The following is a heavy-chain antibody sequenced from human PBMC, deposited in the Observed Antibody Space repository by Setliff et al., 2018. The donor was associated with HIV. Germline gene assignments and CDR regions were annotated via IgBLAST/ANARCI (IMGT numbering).Heavy chain of an antibody. J-gene: IGHJ4*02. CDR1: GDSIRGYY. Sequence: SETLSLTCTVSGDSIRGYYWSWIRQPPGKGLEWMGYVFYTGFAAYNPSLKSRLTISVDTSKSQFSLRLTSVTAADTAIYYCARGEFYCGTDCYWSSFDYWGQGILVTVSS. CDR3: ARGEFYCGTDCYWSSFDY. CDR2: VFYTGFA. D-gene: IGHD2-21*02. V-gene: IGHV4-59*08.